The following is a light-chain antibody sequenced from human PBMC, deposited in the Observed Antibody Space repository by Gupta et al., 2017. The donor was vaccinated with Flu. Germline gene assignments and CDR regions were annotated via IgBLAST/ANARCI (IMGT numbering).Light chain of an antibody. CDR1: QSISIW. V-gene: IGKV1-5*03. J-gene: IGKJ1*01. CDR2: KTS. CDR3: QQYKSVWT. Sequence: VGHIVAFSFRDSQSISIWLALYQQNPGKAPKLLIYKTSTLESGVPSRFSGSGSGTEFTLTISSLQPDDFATYYCQQYKSVWTFGQGTKVEVK.